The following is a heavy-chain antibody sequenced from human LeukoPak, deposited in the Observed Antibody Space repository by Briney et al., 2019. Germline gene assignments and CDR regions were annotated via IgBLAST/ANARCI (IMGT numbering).Heavy chain of an antibody. J-gene: IGHJ4*02. CDR3: ARHSGYSSRQPFYY. CDR1: GASFSGYY. D-gene: IGHD6-13*01. V-gene: IGHV4-34*01. Sequence: SETLSLTCAVYGASFSGYYWSWIRLPPGKGLEWIGEINHSGSTNYNPSLKSRVTISVDTSKNQFSLKLSSVTAADTAVYYCARHSGYSSRQPFYYWGQGTLVTVSS. CDR2: INHSGST.